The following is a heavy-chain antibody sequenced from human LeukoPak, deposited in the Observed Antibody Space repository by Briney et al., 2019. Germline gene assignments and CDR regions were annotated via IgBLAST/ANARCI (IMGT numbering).Heavy chain of an antibody. Sequence: SEILSLTCTVSGGSISSGSYYWSWIRQPAGKGLEWIGRIYTSGSTNYNPSLKSRVTISVDTSKNQFSLKLSSVTAADTAVYYCAGRWYSSSWYQSSVPEAFDIWGQGTMVTVSS. CDR2: IYTSGST. V-gene: IGHV4-61*02. D-gene: IGHD6-13*01. CDR1: GGSISSGSYY. CDR3: AGRWYSSSWYQSSVPEAFDI. J-gene: IGHJ3*02.